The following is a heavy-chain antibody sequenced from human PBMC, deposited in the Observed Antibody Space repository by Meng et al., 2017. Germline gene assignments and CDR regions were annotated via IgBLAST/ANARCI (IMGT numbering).Heavy chain of an antibody. Sequence: HVRRVPAGGEGKKPGASVKVSCKASGYTFTGYYMHWVRQAPGQGLEWMGRINPNSGGTNYAQKFQGRVNMTRDTSISTAYMELSRLRSDDTAVYYCAREAITNYDILTGCPDYWGQGTLVTVSS. CDR3: AREAITNYDILTGCPDY. CDR1: GYTFTGYY. J-gene: IGHJ4*02. D-gene: IGHD3-9*01. CDR2: INPNSGGT. V-gene: IGHV1-2*06.